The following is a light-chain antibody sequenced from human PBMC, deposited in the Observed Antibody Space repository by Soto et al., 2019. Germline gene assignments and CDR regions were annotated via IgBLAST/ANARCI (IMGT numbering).Light chain of an antibody. CDR2: EVT. CDR3: CSFADFTYV. J-gene: IGLJ1*01. CDR1: SSDIGSYDL. V-gene: IGLV2-23*02. Sequence: QSALTQPASVSGSPGQSITISCTGTSSDIGSYDLVSWYQQHPGTAPKLIIYEVTKRPSGVSTRFSGSKSGNTASLTISGLQDVDEADYYCCSFADFTYVFGTGNKVP.